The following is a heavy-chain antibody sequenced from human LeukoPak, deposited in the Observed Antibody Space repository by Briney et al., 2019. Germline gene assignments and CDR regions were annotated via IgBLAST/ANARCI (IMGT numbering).Heavy chain of an antibody. CDR1: GFTFDDYA. J-gene: IGHJ4*02. CDR2: INWNGGKI. CDR3: KALSSSFTGSSWEY. D-gene: IGHD6-6*01. V-gene: IGHV3-9*03. Sequence: GGSLRLSCAASGFTFDDYAMHWIRQAPGKGLEWVSGINWNGGKIGYADSVKGRSTISRDSAKSSLYLQMNTLRAEDMAFYCAKALSSSFTGSSWEYWGQGTLVTVSS.